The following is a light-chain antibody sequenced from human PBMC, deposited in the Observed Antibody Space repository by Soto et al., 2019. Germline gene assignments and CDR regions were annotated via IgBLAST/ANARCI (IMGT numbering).Light chain of an antibody. CDR1: QSVNSN. V-gene: IGKV3-15*01. Sequence: EIVMTQSPATLSVSPGERATLSCRASQSVNSNLAWYQQKPGQAPNLLIYGASTSATGVPARFSGSGSGTEFKLTISSLQSEDFSVYYCQQYNKWPPYSFGQGTKLEIK. CDR3: QQYNKWPPYS. J-gene: IGKJ2*03. CDR2: GAS.